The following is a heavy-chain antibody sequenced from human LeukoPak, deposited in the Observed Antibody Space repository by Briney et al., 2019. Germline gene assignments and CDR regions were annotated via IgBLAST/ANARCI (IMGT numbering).Heavy chain of an antibody. Sequence: EASVKVSCKASGYTFTSYDINWVRKATGQGLEWRGWMNPNGGNTGYAQKFQGRVTMTRNTSISTAYMELSSLRSEDTAVYYCAGITMVRGVIDPDYYYGMDVWGQGTTVTVSS. CDR3: AGITMVRGVIDPDYYYGMDV. CDR1: GYTFTSYD. J-gene: IGHJ6*02. V-gene: IGHV1-8*01. CDR2: MNPNGGNT. D-gene: IGHD3-10*01.